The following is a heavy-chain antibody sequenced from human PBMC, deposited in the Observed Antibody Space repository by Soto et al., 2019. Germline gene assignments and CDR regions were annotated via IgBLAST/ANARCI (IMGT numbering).Heavy chain of an antibody. V-gene: IGHV3-30*18. CDR1: GFTFSSYG. CDR3: AKEFNYDFWSGYLPRGREDV. D-gene: IGHD3-3*01. CDR2: ISYDGSNK. Sequence: QVQLVESGGGVVQPGRSLRLSCAASGFTFSSYGMHWVRQAPGKGLEWVAVISYDGSNKYYADSVKGRFTISRDNSKNTLYLQMNSLRAEDTAVYYCAKEFNYDFWSGYLPRGREDVWGQGTTVTVSS. J-gene: IGHJ6*02.